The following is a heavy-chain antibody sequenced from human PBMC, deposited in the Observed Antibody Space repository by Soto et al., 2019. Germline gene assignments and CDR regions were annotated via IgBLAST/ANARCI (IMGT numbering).Heavy chain of an antibody. CDR2: IYWDDDK. V-gene: IGHV2-5*02. CDR1: GFSLSTSGVG. D-gene: IGHD1-26*01. CDR3: AHVHYIGSYLSY. Sequence: QITLKESGPTLVKPTQTLTLTCTFSGFSLSTSGVGVGWIRQPPGKALEWLALIYWDDDKRYSPSLKSRLTNXKXXSKNQVVLTMTNMDPVDTATYYCAHVHYIGSYLSYWGQGTLVTVSS. J-gene: IGHJ4*02.